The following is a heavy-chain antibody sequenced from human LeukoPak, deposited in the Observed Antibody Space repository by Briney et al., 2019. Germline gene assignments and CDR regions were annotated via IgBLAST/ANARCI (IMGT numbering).Heavy chain of an antibody. J-gene: IGHJ6*03. Sequence: PSETLSLTCTVSGGSISSRSYYWGWIRQPPGKGLEWIGIIYYSGSTYYNPSLKSRVTISVDTSKNQFSLKLSSVTAADTAVYYCARLAAAPNYYYYYYMDVWGKGTTVTVSS. CDR3: ARLAAAPNYYYYYYMDV. D-gene: IGHD6-13*01. CDR2: IYYSGST. V-gene: IGHV4-39*07. CDR1: GGSISSRSYY.